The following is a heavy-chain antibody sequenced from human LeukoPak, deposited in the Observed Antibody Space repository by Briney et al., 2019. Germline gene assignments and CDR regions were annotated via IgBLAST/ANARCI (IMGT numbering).Heavy chain of an antibody. D-gene: IGHD4-23*01. Sequence: PSETLSLTCTVSGGSISSSSYYWGWIRQPPGKGLEWIGSIYYSGSTYYNPSLKSRVTISVDTSKNQFSLKLSSVTAADTAVYYCARAVVVYGGKYWFDPWGQGTLVTVSS. CDR3: ARAVVVYGGKYWFDP. J-gene: IGHJ5*02. V-gene: IGHV4-39*07. CDR1: GGSISSSSYY. CDR2: IYYSGST.